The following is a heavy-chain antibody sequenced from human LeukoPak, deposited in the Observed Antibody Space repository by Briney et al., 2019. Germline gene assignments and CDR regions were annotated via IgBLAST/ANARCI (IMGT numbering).Heavy chain of an antibody. CDR2: INHSGST. CDR1: GGSFSNYY. CDR3: AGGRRRGYCSGGSCYWFDP. V-gene: IGHV4-34*01. J-gene: IGHJ5*02. D-gene: IGHD2-15*01. Sequence: PSETLSLTCAVYGGSFSNYYWSWIRQPPGKGLEWIGEINHSGSTNYNPSLKSRVTISVDTSKNQFSLKLSSVTAADTAVYYCAGGRRRGYCSGGSCYWFDPWGQGTLVTVSS.